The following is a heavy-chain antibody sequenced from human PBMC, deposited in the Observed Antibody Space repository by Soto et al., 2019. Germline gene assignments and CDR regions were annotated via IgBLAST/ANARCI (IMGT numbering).Heavy chain of an antibody. Sequence: QVQLVESGGAVVQPGRSLRLSCAASGFTFSSYGMHWVRQAPGKGLEWVAVISYDGNNKYYADSVKGRFTISRDNSKRTLYLQMNSLRAEDTAVYYCATALTPPLTTHLVSDYWGQGTVVTVSS. CDR2: ISYDGNNK. CDR1: GFTFSSYG. D-gene: IGHD4-4*01. CDR3: ATALTPPLTTHLVSDY. V-gene: IGHV3-30*03. J-gene: IGHJ4*02.